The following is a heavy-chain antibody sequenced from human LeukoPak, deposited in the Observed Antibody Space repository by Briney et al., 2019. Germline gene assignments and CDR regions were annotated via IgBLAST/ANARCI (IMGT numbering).Heavy chain of an antibody. D-gene: IGHD2-2*03. CDR2: IKQDGSEK. Sequence: GGSLRLSCAASGFSFSSYWMSWVRQAPGEGLEWVANIKQDGSEKYYVDSVKGRFTISRDNAKNSLYLQMNSLRAEDTAVYYCARAGGYCSSTSCRYNWFDPWGQGTLVTVSS. CDR3: ARAGGYCSSTSCRYNWFDP. V-gene: IGHV3-7*01. J-gene: IGHJ5*02. CDR1: GFSFSSYW.